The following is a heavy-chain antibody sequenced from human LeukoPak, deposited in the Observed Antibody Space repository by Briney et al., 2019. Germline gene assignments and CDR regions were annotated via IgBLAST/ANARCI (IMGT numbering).Heavy chain of an antibody. CDR2: VSGSGGVT. Sequence: GGSLRLSCAASGFTFSNYAMSWVRQAPGKGLEWVSGVSGSGGVTYHTESVKGRFTISRDNSKNTLHLQMNSLRAEDTAVYYCATFLAIVTARDSLYFQHWGQGTLVTVSS. V-gene: IGHV3-23*01. J-gene: IGHJ1*01. CDR3: ATFLAIVTARDSLYFQH. D-gene: IGHD3-3*02. CDR1: GFTFSNYA.